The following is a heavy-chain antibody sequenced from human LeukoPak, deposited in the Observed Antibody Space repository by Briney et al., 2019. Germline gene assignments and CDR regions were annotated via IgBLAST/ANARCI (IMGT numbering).Heavy chain of an antibody. J-gene: IGHJ3*02. CDR2: IYHSGST. CDR3: ARAAGHYYGSGSYSGNAFDI. V-gene: IGHV4-38-2*02. CDR1: GYSISSGYY. D-gene: IGHD3-10*01. Sequence: SETLSLTCTVSGYSISSGYYWGWIRQPPGKGLEWIGSIYHSGSTYYNPSLKSRVTISVDTSKNQFSLKLSSVTAADTAVYYCARAAGHYYGSGSYSGNAFDIWGQGTMVTVSS.